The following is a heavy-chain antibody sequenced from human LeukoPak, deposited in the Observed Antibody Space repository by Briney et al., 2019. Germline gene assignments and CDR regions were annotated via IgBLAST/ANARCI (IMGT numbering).Heavy chain of an antibody. CDR1: GFTFSSHA. V-gene: IGHV3-23*01. D-gene: IGHD6-13*01. CDR2: ISGSSSST. CDR3: AKDPSSSLPNAFHI. Sequence: GGSLRLSCTASGFTFSSHAMSWVRQAPGEGLEWVSFISGSSSSTYYADSVQGRFTTSRDNSKNILYLQMNRLRAEDTAVYYWAKDPSSSLPNAFHIWGQGTMVTVSS. J-gene: IGHJ3*02.